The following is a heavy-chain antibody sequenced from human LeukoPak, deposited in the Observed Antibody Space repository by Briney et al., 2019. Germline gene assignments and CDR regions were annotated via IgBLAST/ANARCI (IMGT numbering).Heavy chain of an antibody. CDR2: ASVGGGGE. J-gene: IGHJ3*02. CDR1: GFTFRNYG. V-gene: IGHV3-23*01. D-gene: IGHD4-23*01. Sequence: GGSLRLSCAASGFTFRNYGMTWVRQAPGKGLEWVSIASVGGGGEFYADSVKGRFTVFRDDSKNTLYLQMNSLRVEDTAVYYCAKDLLRWAFDIWGQGTMVTVSS. CDR3: AKDLLRWAFDI.